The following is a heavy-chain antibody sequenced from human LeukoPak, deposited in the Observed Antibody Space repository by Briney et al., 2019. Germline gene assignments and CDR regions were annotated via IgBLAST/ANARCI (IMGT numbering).Heavy chain of an antibody. CDR2: ISAYNGNT. CDR3: ARELFGGYSSSSGRKSHFDY. J-gene: IGHJ4*02. CDR1: GYTFTSYY. V-gene: IGHV1-18*04. Sequence: ASVKVSCKASGYTFTSYYMHWARQAPGQGLEWMGWISAYNGNTNYAQKLQGRVTMTTDTSTSTAYMELRSLRSDDTAVYYCARELFGGYSSSSGRKSHFDYWGQGTLVTVSS. D-gene: IGHD6-6*01.